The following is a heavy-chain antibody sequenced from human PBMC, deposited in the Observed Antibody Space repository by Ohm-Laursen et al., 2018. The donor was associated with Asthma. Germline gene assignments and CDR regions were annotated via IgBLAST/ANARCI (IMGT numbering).Heavy chain of an antibody. CDR2: IYSGGST. D-gene: IGHD1/OR15-1a*01. J-gene: IGHJ6*02. CDR3: ARNNLWIYDLDV. Sequence: SLRLSCTASGFTFSAHYMSWVRQAPGKGLEWVSVIYSGGSTYYTVAVKSRFTISRDNSKNTLYLQMNSLMAEDSAVNYCARNNLWIYDLDVWGQGTTVTVSS. CDR1: GFTFSAHY. V-gene: IGHV3-66*01.